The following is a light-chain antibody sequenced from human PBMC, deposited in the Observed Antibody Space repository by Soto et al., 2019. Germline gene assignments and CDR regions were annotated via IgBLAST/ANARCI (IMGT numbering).Light chain of an antibody. CDR3: QQGYTSAIT. Sequence: DIQMTQSPSTLSGSLRDRVTITCRASQTISSWLAWYQQKPGKAPKFLIYAASNLQSGVPSRFSGSGSGTDFTLTVNSLQPEDFATYYCQQGYTSAITFGQGTRLEIK. CDR2: AAS. V-gene: IGKV1-39*01. J-gene: IGKJ5*01. CDR1: QTISSW.